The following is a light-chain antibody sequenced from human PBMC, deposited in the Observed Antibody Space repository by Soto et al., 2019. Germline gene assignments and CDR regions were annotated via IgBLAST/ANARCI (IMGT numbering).Light chain of an antibody. CDR2: WAS. Sequence: DIVMTQSPDSLAVSLGERATINCKSSQSVLYSSNNKHYLAWYQQKPGQPPKLLIYWASTRESGVPARVSGSGSGTDSTLTITSLQAEDVAVYYCQQYYSTLLTFGGGTKVEIK. CDR3: QQYYSTLLT. CDR1: QSVLYSSNNKHY. J-gene: IGKJ4*01. V-gene: IGKV4-1*01.